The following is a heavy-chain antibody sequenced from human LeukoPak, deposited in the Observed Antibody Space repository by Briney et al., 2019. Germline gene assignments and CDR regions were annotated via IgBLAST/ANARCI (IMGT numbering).Heavy chain of an antibody. J-gene: IGHJ4*02. Sequence: PSETLSLTCTVSGGSFSSSSYYWGWIRQPPGKGLEWIGSIYYSGSTYYNPSLKSRVTISVDTSKNQFSLKLSSVTAADTAVYYCARDEVGRCTVTVDYWGQGTLVTVSS. D-gene: IGHD4-11*01. CDR1: GGSFSSSSYY. CDR2: IYYSGST. V-gene: IGHV4-39*07. CDR3: ARDEVGRCTVTVDY.